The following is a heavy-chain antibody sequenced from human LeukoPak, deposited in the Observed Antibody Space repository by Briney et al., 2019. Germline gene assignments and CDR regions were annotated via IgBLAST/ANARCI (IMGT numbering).Heavy chain of an antibody. Sequence: ASVKVSCKASGYTFTSYYMHWVRQAPGQGLEWMGIINPSGGSTSYAQKLQGRVTMTRDTSTSTVYMELSSLRSEDTAVYYCARDKEGYYDSSGYFVYWGQGTLVTVSS. CDR2: INPSGGST. J-gene: IGHJ4*02. CDR1: GYTFTSYY. V-gene: IGHV1-46*01. CDR3: ARDKEGYYDSSGYFVY. D-gene: IGHD3-22*01.